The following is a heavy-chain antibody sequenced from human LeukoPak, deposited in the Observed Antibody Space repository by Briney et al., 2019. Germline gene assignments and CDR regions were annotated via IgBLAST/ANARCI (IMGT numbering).Heavy chain of an antibody. Sequence: PSETLSLTCTVSGGSISSSSYYWGWIRQPPGKGLEWIGSIYYSGSTYYNPSLKSRVTISVDTSKNQFSLKLSSVTAADTAVYYCARAYSGSQSWFDPWGQGTLVTVSS. V-gene: IGHV4-39*01. CDR1: GGSISSSSYY. D-gene: IGHD1-26*01. CDR3: ARAYSGSQSWFDP. CDR2: IYYSGST. J-gene: IGHJ5*02.